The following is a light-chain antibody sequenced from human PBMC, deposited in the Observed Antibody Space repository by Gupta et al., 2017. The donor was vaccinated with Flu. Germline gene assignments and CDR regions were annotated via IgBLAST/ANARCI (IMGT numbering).Light chain of an antibody. CDR3: QQYNNWPPYT. J-gene: IGKJ2*01. CDR1: QSVSSN. Sequence: ATLSVSPGERATLSCRASQSVSSNLAWFQHKPGQAPRLLIYGASTRATGIPARFSGSGSGTEFTLTICSRQSEDFAVYYCQQYNNWPPYTFGQGTKLEIK. CDR2: GAS. V-gene: IGKV3-15*01.